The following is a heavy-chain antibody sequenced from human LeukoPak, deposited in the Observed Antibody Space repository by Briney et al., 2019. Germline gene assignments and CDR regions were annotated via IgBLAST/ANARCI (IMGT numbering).Heavy chain of an antibody. CDR1: GGSISSYY. CDR3: ARLRCSGGSCYSGY. V-gene: IGHV4-59*08. J-gene: IGHJ4*02. D-gene: IGHD2-15*01. Sequence: PSETLSLTCTVSGGSISSYYWSWIRQSPGKGLEWIGYINYSGSTNYNPSLKSRDSISLDTSKIQFSLKLSSVTAADTAVYYCARLRCSGGSCYSGYWGQGTLVTVSS. CDR2: INYSGST.